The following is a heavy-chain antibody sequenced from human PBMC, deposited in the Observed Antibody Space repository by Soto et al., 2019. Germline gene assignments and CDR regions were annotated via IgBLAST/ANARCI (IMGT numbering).Heavy chain of an antibody. V-gene: IGHV6-1*01. D-gene: IGHD1-26*01. J-gene: IGHJ5*02. CDR1: GDSVSSNSAA. CDR2: TYYRSKWYN. Sequence: SQTLSLTCAISGDSVSSNSAAWNWIRQSPSRGLEWLGRTYYRSKWYNDYAVSVKSRITINPDTSKNQFSLQLNSVTPEDTAVYYCARDRREKQYSGSPRHWFDPWGQGTLVTVSS. CDR3: ARDRREKQYSGSPRHWFDP.